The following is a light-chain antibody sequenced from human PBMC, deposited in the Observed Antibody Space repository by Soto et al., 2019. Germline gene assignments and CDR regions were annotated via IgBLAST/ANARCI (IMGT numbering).Light chain of an antibody. CDR1: SSDINGYNY. V-gene: IGLV2-14*01. J-gene: IGLJ1*01. CDR2: DVS. CDR3: CSYTTSNTRQIV. Sequence: QSALTQPASVSGSPGQSITISCTGTSSDINGYNYVSWYQQHPGKAPKFMIYDVSNRPSGVSNCFSGSKSGNTASLTISGLQAEDEADYYCCSYTTSNTRQIVFGTGTKVTVL.